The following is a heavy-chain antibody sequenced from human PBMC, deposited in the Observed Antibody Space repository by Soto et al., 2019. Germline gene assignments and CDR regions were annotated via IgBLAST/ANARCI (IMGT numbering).Heavy chain of an antibody. Sequence: SETMPLSCTVSGGYGGFISSSSNNWGWIRQPPGKGLEWIGNIYYSGSTYYNPSLKSRVTISGDTSKNQFSLRLTSVTAADTAVYYCARHPPYGPLDYWGQGTLVTVSS. CDR1: GGYGGFISSSSNN. CDR2: IYYSGST. J-gene: IGHJ4*02. CDR3: ARHPPYGPLDY. V-gene: IGHV4-39*01. D-gene: IGHD4-17*01.